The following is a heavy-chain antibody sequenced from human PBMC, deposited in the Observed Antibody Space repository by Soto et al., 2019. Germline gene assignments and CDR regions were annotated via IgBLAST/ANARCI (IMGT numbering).Heavy chain of an antibody. CDR1: GFTFDDYA. CDR2: ISWNSGSI. V-gene: IGHV3-9*01. CDR3: AKDLGYCSSTSCYVFDY. J-gene: IGHJ4*02. Sequence: DVQLVESGGGLVQPGRSLRLSCAASGFTFDDYAMHWVRQAPGKGLEWVSGISWNSGSIGYADSVKGRFTISRDNAKNSLYLQMNSLRAEDTALYYCAKDLGYCSSTSCYVFDYWGQGTLVTVSS. D-gene: IGHD2-2*01.